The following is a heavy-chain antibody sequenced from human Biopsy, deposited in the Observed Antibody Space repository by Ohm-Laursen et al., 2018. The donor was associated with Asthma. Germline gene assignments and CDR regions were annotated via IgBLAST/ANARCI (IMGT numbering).Heavy chain of an antibody. CDR1: GVSLSSFG. Sequence: SLRLSCSASGVSLSSFGMNWVRQAPGKGLEWVAVISYDGSKKEYGDSVKGRFTISRDNSKDTVYLQMNSLRAEDTAVYYCARGDSSGWSHYYFDYWGQGTLVTVSS. CDR3: ARGDSSGWSHYYFDY. CDR2: ISYDGSKK. V-gene: IGHV3-30*03. D-gene: IGHD6-19*01. J-gene: IGHJ4*02.